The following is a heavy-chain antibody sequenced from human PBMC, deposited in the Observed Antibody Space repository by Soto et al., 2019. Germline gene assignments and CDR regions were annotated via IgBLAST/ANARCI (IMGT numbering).Heavy chain of an antibody. CDR1: VFSFSTYW. CDR2: IYPGDSGT. J-gene: IGHJ3*02. CDR3: ARHRAPGRITDAFDI. D-gene: IGHD6-13*01. Sequence: GVSLKISCKGSVFSFSTYWIGSVRQMHGEGLEWMGIIYPGDSGTRYSPSFQGQVTISADKSISTAYLQWSSLKAPDTAMYYCARHRAPGRITDAFDIWGQGTMVTVSS. V-gene: IGHV5-51*01.